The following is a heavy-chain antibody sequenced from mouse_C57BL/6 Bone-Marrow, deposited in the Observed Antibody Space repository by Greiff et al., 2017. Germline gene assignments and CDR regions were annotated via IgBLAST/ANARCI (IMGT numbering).Heavy chain of an antibody. D-gene: IGHD1-1*01. CDR3: TVYYYGSSPYYAMDY. CDR1: GFNIKDDY. V-gene: IGHV14-4*01. Sequence: EVQLQQSGAELVRPGASVKLSCTASGFNIKDDYMHWVKQRPEQGLEWIGWIDPENGDTEYASKFQGKATITADTSSNTAYLQLSSLTSEDTAVYYCTVYYYGSSPYYAMDYWGQGTSVTVSS. J-gene: IGHJ4*01. CDR2: IDPENGDT.